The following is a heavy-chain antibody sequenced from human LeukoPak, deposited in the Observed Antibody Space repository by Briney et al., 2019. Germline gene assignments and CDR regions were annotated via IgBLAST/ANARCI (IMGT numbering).Heavy chain of an antibody. D-gene: IGHD3-22*01. V-gene: IGHV1-69*02. CDR2: IIPILGIA. J-gene: IGHJ4*02. CDR1: GGTFSSYT. CDR3: ARSRYDSSGYYYY. Sequence: SVKVSCKASGGTFSSYTISWVRQAPGQGLEWMGRIIPILGIANYAQKFQGRVTITADKSTSAAYMELSSLRSEDTAVYYCARSRYDSSGYYYYWGQGTLVTVSS.